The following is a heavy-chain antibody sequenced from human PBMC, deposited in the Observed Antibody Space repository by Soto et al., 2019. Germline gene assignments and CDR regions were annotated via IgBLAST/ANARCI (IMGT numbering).Heavy chain of an antibody. V-gene: IGHV4-61*01. CDR1: GGSVSSGSYY. CDR2: IYYSGST. J-gene: IGHJ4*02. CDR3: ARARWEVPAAFIV. Sequence: PSETLSLTCTVSGGSVSSGSYYWSWIRQPPGKGLEWIGYIYYSGSTNYNPSPKSRVTISVDTSKNQFSLKLSSVTAADTAVYYCARARWEVPAAFIVWGQGTLVTVSS. D-gene: IGHD2-2*01.